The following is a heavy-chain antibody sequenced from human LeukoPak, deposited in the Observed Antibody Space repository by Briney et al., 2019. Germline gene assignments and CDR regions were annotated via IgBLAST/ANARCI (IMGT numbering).Heavy chain of an antibody. J-gene: IGHJ4*02. V-gene: IGHV4-59*08. CDR1: GGSFSGYY. Sequence: PSETLSLTCAVYGGSFSGYYWSWIRQPPGKGLEWIGYIYYSGSTNYNPSLKSRVTISVDTSKNQFSLKLSSVTAADTAVYYCARQGAYYYDSSGLDYWGQGTLVTVSS. CDR3: ARQGAYYYDSSGLDY. CDR2: IYYSGST. D-gene: IGHD3-22*01.